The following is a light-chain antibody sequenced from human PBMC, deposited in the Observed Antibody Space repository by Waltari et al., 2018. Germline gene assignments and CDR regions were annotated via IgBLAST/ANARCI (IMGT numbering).Light chain of an antibody. Sequence: DIQMTQSPSTLSAFVGDRVTITCRASQSISGWLAWYQQKPGKAPNLLIFKASTLESGVPSRFSGSGSGTEFTLTINSLQPDDFATYYCQQYKSPTWTFGQGTKVGIK. CDR3: QQYKSPTWT. V-gene: IGKV1-5*03. CDR1: QSISGW. CDR2: KAS. J-gene: IGKJ1*01.